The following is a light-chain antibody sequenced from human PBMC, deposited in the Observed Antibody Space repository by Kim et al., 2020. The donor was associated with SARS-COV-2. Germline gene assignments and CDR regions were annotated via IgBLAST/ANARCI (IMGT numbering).Light chain of an antibody. CDR1: IGRIDSYY. J-gene: IGLJ3*02. V-gene: IGLV6-57*01. CDR2: EDD. Sequence: KTVTIPCTRSIGRIDSYYVQWYRQRPGSSPSTLIYEDDHRPSGVPDRFSGSIDLSSNSAPLTISGLKSEDEADYYCQSYDSSNLVFGGGTQLTVL. CDR3: QSYDSSNLV.